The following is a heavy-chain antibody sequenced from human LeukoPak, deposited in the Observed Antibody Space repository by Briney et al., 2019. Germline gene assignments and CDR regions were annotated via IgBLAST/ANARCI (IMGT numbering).Heavy chain of an antibody. CDR1: GGSISTYY. CDR2: IYYSGST. Sequence: SETLSLTCTVSGGSISTYYWSWIRQPPGKGLEWIGYIYYSGSTNYNPSLKSRVTISVDTSKNQFSLNLSSMTAAAPAVYFCAREGSGWYYFDYWGQGTLVTVSS. CDR3: AREGSGWYYFDY. V-gene: IGHV4-59*01. J-gene: IGHJ4*02. D-gene: IGHD6-19*01.